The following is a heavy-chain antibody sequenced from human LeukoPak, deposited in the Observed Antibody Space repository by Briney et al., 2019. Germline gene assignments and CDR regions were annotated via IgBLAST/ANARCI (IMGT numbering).Heavy chain of an antibody. Sequence: GGSLRLSCAASAFTFSTYWMSWVRQAPGKGLEWVANIKQDGSEKYYVDSVKGRFTISRDNAKNSLYLQMNSLRAEDTAVYYCARVFDYWGQGTLVTVSS. CDR3: ARVFDY. CDR2: IKQDGSEK. V-gene: IGHV3-7*03. CDR1: AFTFSTYW. J-gene: IGHJ4*02.